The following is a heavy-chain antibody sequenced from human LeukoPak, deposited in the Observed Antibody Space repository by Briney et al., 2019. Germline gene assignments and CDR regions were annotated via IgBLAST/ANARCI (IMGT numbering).Heavy chain of an antibody. V-gene: IGHV1-18*01. J-gene: IGHJ4*02. Sequence: EASVTVSCKASGYTFTSYGINWVRQAPGQGLEWMGWISAYNGNTNYAQKLQGRVTMTTDTSTSTAYMELRSLRSDDTAVYYCARDLDQYSGRYGGFGHDFWGQGTLVTVSS. CDR3: ARDLDQYSGRYGGFGHDF. CDR1: GYTFTSYG. CDR2: ISAYNGNT. D-gene: IGHD1-26*01.